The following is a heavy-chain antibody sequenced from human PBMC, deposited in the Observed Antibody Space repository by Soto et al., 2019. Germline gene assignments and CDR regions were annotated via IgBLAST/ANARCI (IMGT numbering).Heavy chain of an antibody. CDR1: GFTFSSYA. CDR2: ISYDGSNK. V-gene: IGHV3-30-3*01. Sequence: QVQLVESGGGVVQPGRSLRLSCAASGFTFSSYAMHWVRQAPGKGLEWVAVISYDGSNKYYVDSVKGRFTISRDNSKNTLYLQMNSLRAEDTAVYYCASSPTNWNDAFDIWGQGTMVTVSS. D-gene: IGHD1-1*01. CDR3: ASSPTNWNDAFDI. J-gene: IGHJ3*02.